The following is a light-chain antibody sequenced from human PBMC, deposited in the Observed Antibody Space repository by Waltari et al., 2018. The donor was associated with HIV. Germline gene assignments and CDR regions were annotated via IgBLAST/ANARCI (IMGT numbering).Light chain of an antibody. V-gene: IGLV2-14*03. CDR3: SSYTTNNTRV. CDR1: SSDVGAYNY. J-gene: IGLJ3*02. CDR2: EVS. Sequence: QSALTQPASVSGSPGQSITISCTGTSSDVGAYNYVSWYQQHPGKAPKLMIYEVSNRPSGVSKRFSASKSGNTASRTISGLLAEDEADYYCSSYTTNNTRVFGGGTKLTVL.